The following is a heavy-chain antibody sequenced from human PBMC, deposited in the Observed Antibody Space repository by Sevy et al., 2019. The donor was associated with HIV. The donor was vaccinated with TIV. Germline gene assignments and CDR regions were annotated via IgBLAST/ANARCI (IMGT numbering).Heavy chain of an antibody. Sequence: ASVKVSCKASGYTFTSYDINWVRQATGQGLEWMGWMNPNRGNTGYAQKFQGRVTMTRNTSISTAYMELSSLRSEETAVYYCARGLDIAARPIGWFDPWGQGTLVTVSS. CDR2: MNPNRGNT. V-gene: IGHV1-8*01. CDR1: GYTFTSYD. J-gene: IGHJ5*02. D-gene: IGHD6-6*01. CDR3: ARGLDIAARPIGWFDP.